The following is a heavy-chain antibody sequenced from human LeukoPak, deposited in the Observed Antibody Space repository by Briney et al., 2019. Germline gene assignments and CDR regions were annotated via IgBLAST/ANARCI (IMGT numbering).Heavy chain of an antibody. V-gene: IGHV3-64D*06. Sequence: PGGSLRLSCSASGFTFSSYAMHWVRQAPGKGLEYVSTISSSGGSTYYADSVKGIFTISRDNSKNTLYLQMSSLRAEDTAVYYCVKRPYCGGDCYYFDYWGQGTLVTVSS. CDR3: VKRPYCGGDCYYFDY. CDR2: ISSSGGST. CDR1: GFTFSSYA. J-gene: IGHJ4*02. D-gene: IGHD2-21*02.